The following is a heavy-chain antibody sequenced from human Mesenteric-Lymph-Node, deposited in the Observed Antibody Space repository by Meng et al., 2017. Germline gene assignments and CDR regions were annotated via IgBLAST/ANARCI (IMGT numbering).Heavy chain of an antibody. V-gene: IGHV3-43*01. D-gene: IGHD6-19*01. J-gene: IGHJ4*02. CDR3: AKDYNSDTSGWYEY. Sequence: GESLKISCAASGFSFDDYTMHWVRQPPGKGLEWVSLISWDGGSTYYADSVKGRLTISRDNSKNSLYLQMKSLRIEDTAFYYCAKDYNSDTSGWYEYWGQGTLVTVSS. CDR1: GFSFDDYT. CDR2: ISWDGGST.